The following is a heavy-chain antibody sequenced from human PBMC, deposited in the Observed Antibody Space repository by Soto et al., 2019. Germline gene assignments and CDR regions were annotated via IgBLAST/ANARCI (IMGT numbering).Heavy chain of an antibody. CDR2: IYYSGST. D-gene: IGHD5-18*01. J-gene: IGHJ5*02. Sequence: QVQLQESGPGLVKPSQTLSLTCTVSGGSISSGDYYWSWIRQPPGKGLEWIGYIYYSGSTYYNPSLEGRVSIAVDPSKNQFSLRLSSVTAADTAVYDCASLKLGYSTFDPWGQGTLVTVSS. CDR3: ASLKLGYSTFDP. CDR1: GGSISSGDYY. V-gene: IGHV4-30-4*01.